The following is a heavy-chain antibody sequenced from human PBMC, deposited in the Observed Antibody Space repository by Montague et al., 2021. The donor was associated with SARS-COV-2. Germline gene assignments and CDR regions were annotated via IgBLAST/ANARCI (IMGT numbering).Heavy chain of an antibody. Sequence: TLSLTCTVSGGSISSCSYYWSWIRQPAGQGLEWIVRIYTRGSTNYNPSLKSRVTISVDTSKNQFSLKLSSVTAADTAVYYCARVVGFDFDYWGQGTLVTVSS. D-gene: IGHD2-21*01. J-gene: IGHJ4*02. CDR1: GGSISSCSYY. CDR3: ARVVGFDFDY. V-gene: IGHV4-61*02. CDR2: IYTRGST.